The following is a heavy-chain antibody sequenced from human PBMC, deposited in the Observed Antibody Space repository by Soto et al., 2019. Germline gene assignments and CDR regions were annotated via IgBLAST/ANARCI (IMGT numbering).Heavy chain of an antibody. CDR3: AKRVDDFWSGRMDV. D-gene: IGHD3-3*01. Sequence: LRLSCAASGFTLSSYAMSWVRQAPGKGLEWVSAISGSGGSTYYADSVKGRFTISRDNSKNTLYLQMNSLRAEDTAVYYCAKRVDDFWSGRMDVWGQGTTVTVSS. V-gene: IGHV3-23*01. J-gene: IGHJ6*02. CDR2: ISGSGGST. CDR1: GFTLSSYA.